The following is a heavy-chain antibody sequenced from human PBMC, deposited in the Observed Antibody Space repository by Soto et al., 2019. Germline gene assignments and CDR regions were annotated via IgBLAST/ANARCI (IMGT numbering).Heavy chain of an antibody. D-gene: IGHD6-13*01. J-gene: IGHJ1*01. CDR3: ATTASGYGSRGDSTIQH. CDR1: GFTVSSNY. V-gene: IGHV3-66*01. CDR2: IYSGGST. Sequence: EVQLVESGGGLVQPGGSLRLSCAASGFTVSSNYMSWVRQAPGKGLEWVSVIYSGGSTYYADSVKGRFNIARDNCKNTLYLQMYGLRAGGTPVYYCATTASGYGSRGDSTIQHWGQGTLVTVSS.